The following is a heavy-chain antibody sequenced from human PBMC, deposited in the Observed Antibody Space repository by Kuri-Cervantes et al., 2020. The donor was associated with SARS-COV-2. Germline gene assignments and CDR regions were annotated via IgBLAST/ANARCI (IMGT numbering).Heavy chain of an antibody. CDR1: GFTFSSYA. J-gene: IGHJ4*02. Sequence: GGSLRLSCAASGFTFSSYAMHWVRQAPGKGLEWVALISYDGSNKYYADSVKGRFTISRDNAKNSLYLQMNSLRAEDSAVYYCARDADGGWFSGDSWGQGTLVTVSS. CDR2: ISYDGSNK. V-gene: IGHV3-30*07. CDR3: ARDADGGWFSGDS. D-gene: IGHD6-19*01.